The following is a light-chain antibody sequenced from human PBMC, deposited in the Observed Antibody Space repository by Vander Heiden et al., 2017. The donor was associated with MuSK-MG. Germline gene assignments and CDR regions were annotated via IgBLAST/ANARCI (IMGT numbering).Light chain of an antibody. CDR3: CSYAGSSLWV. Sequence: QSALTQPRSVSGSPGQSVTISCTGTRRDVGGYNYVSWYQQHPGKAPKLMIYEVSKRPSGVPDRFSGSKSGNTASLTISGRQAEDEADYYCCSYAGSSLWVFGGGTKLTVL. V-gene: IGLV2-11*01. J-gene: IGLJ3*02. CDR1: RRDVGGYNY. CDR2: EVS.